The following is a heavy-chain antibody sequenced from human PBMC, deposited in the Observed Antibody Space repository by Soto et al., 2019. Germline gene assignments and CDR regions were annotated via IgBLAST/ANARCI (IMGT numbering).Heavy chain of an antibody. CDR2: ISGSGGPT. CDR3: AKDNGYDSYESYGLDF. J-gene: IGHJ4*02. D-gene: IGHD3-22*01. Sequence: PGASLRLSCVASGFTFNKYAMSWVRLAPGKRLEWVSAISGSGGPTSYADSVKARFSIYRDNSKNTLYLQMNGLRAEDTAVYYCAKDNGYDSYESYGLDFWGQGTMVTVSS. CDR1: GFTFNKYA. V-gene: IGHV3-23*01.